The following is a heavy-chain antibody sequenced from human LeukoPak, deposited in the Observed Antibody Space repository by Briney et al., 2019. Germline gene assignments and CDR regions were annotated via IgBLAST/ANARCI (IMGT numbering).Heavy chain of an antibody. CDR1: GGSFSGYY. D-gene: IGHD6-13*01. CDR2: INHSGST. CDR3: ASANEYSSSWYLGAFDI. V-gene: IGHV4-34*01. Sequence: SETLSLTCAVYGGSFSGYYWSWIRQPPGKGLEWIGEINHSGSTNYNPSLKSRVTISVDTSKNQFSLKLSSVTAADTAVYYCASANEYSSSWYLGAFDIWGQGTMVTVSS. J-gene: IGHJ3*02.